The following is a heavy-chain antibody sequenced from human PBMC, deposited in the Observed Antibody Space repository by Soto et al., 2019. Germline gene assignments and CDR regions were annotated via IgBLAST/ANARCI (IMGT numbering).Heavy chain of an antibody. CDR3: AHTTFRRLYGRPPKPGGYYYYGMDV. CDR2: IYWDDDK. V-gene: IGHV2-5*02. Sequence: SGPTLVNPTQTLTLTCTFSGFSLSTGGMGVGWIRQPPGKALEWLALIYWDDDKRYSPSLKSRLTITKDTSKNQVVLTMTNMDPVDTATYYCAHTTFRRLYGRPPKPGGYYYYGMDVWGQGTTVTVSS. D-gene: IGHD2-2*02. CDR1: GFSLSTGGMG. J-gene: IGHJ6*02.